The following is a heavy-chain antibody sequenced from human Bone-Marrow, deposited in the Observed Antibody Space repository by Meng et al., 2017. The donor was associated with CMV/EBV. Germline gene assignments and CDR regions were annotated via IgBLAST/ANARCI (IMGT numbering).Heavy chain of an antibody. Sequence: QVQLVESGGGVVQPGGSLRLSCAASGFNFSSYGMHWVRQAPGKGLEWVAFIRYDGSNKYYADPVKGRFTISRDNSKNTLYLQMNSLRAEDTAVYYCAKERGFQYYFDYWGQGTLVTVSS. V-gene: IGHV3-30*02. D-gene: IGHD5-12*01. CDR2: IRYDGSNK. CDR1: GFNFSSYG. CDR3: AKERGFQYYFDY. J-gene: IGHJ4*02.